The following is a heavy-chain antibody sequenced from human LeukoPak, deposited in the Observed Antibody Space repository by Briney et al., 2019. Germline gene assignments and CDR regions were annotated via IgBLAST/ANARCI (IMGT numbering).Heavy chain of an antibody. CDR2: IYTSGST. J-gene: IGHJ5*02. Sequence: SETLSLTCTVSGGSISSYYWSWIRQPAGKGLEWIGRIYTSGSTNYNPSLKSRVTMSVDPSKNQFSLKLSSVTAADTAVYYCARGENRYCSSTSCYSVGIWFDPWGQGTLVTVSS. CDR1: GGSISSYY. D-gene: IGHD2-2*01. V-gene: IGHV4-4*07. CDR3: ARGENRYCSSTSCYSVGIWFDP.